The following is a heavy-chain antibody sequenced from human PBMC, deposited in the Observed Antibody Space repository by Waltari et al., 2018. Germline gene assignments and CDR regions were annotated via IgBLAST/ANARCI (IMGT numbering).Heavy chain of an antibody. CDR2: IYYSGST. CDR3: ARFIRLQLDWFDP. CDR1: VRSINGYY. J-gene: IGHJ5*02. D-gene: IGHD5-12*01. V-gene: IGHV4-59*08. Sequence: QVQLQESGPGVVKPSETLSLTCTVSVRSINGYYWTWIRQSPGKGRGWLGYIYYSGSTNYNPALKSRGAMSLDTSKNQFSLKLGSVTAADTAVYYCARFIRLQLDWFDPWGQGALVIVSS.